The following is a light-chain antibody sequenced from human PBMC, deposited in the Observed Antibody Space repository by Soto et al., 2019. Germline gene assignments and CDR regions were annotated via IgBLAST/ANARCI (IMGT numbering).Light chain of an antibody. V-gene: IGKV3-20*01. J-gene: IGKJ1*01. CDR2: GAS. Sequence: EIVLTQSPGTLSLSPGDRSPLSCRASQSVSSRYLAWYQQKPGQAPRLLIYGASSRATVIPDRFSGIVSWTEFTLTISSLQSEDLAVYYCQQYNNWPLTFGQGTKVYI. CDR3: QQYNNWPLT. CDR1: QSVSSRY.